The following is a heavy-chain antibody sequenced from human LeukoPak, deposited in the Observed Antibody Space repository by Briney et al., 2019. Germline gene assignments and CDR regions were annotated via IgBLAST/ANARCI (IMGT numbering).Heavy chain of an antibody. Sequence: PSGTLSLTCAVSGGSISSNNWWSWVRQPPGKGLEWVSYISSSSSTIYYADSVRGRFTISRDNAKNSLYLQMNSLRAEDTAVYYCARHSYGLQGFDYWGQGTLVTVSS. CDR1: GGSISSNN. CDR3: ARHSYGLQGFDY. V-gene: IGHV3-48*04. CDR2: ISSSSSTI. J-gene: IGHJ4*02. D-gene: IGHD5-18*01.